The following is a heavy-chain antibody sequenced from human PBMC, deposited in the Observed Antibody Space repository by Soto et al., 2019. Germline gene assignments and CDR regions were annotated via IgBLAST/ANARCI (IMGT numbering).Heavy chain of an antibody. CDR2: IDPSDSYT. D-gene: IGHD1-1*01. V-gene: IGHV5-10-1*01. Sequence: GESLKISCQGSGYSFTSYWISWVRQMPGKGLEWMGRIDPSDSYTNFSPSFQGHVTISVDKSISTAYLQWSSLKASDTAIYYCASHEGGSNYFGPWGQGALVTVSS. CDR1: GYSFTSYW. J-gene: IGHJ5*02. CDR3: ASHEGGSNYFGP.